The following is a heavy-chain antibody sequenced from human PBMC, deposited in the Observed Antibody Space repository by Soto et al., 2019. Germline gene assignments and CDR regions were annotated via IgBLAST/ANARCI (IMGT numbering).Heavy chain of an antibody. J-gene: IGHJ4*02. Sequence: SETLSLTCTVSGGSIRNGDYYWGWIRQPPGKGLEWIGYVYYSGTTYSHPSLNSRVSISVDTPENQLSLRLTSVTAADTAVYYCVTVNLVGAAYYFDYWGPGTLVTVSS. CDR1: GGSIRNGDYY. D-gene: IGHD1-26*01. CDR3: VTVNLVGAAYYFDY. CDR2: VYYSGTT. V-gene: IGHV4-30-4*01.